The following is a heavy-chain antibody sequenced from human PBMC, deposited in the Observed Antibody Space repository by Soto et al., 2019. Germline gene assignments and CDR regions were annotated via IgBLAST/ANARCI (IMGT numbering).Heavy chain of an antibody. CDR1: GFTFDDYA. CDR3: AKDASPILYSSGRRSGGMDV. D-gene: IGHD6-19*01. J-gene: IGHJ6*02. Sequence: EVQLVESGGGLVQPGRSMRLSCAASGFTFDDYAMHWVRQAPGKGLEWVSGISWNSGSIGYADSVKGRFTISRDNAKNSLYLQMNSLRAEDTALYYCAKDASPILYSSGRRSGGMDVWGQGTTVTVSS. V-gene: IGHV3-9*01. CDR2: ISWNSGSI.